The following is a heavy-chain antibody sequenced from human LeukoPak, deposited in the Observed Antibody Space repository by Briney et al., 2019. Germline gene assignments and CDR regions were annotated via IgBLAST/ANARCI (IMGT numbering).Heavy chain of an antibody. CDR3: ARAYLSTDYDSSGYYYYYYYMDV. CDR1: GGTFSSYA. CDR2: IIPIFGTA. J-gene: IGHJ6*03. D-gene: IGHD3-22*01. V-gene: IGHV1-69*05. Sequence: ASVKVSCKASGGTFSSYAISWVRQAPGQGLEWIGGIIPIFGTANYAQKFQGRVTITTDESTSTAYMELSSLRSEDTAVYYCARAYLSTDYDSSGYYYYYYYMDVWGKGTTVTVSS.